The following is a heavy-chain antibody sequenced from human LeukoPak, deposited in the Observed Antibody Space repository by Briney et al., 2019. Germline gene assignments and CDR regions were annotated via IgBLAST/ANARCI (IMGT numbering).Heavy chain of an antibody. Sequence: SETLSLTCTVSGGSISSYYWSWIRQPPGKGLEWIGYIYYSGSTNYNPSLKSRVTISVDTSKNQFSLKLSSVTAADTAVYYCARSGQWLLLYYFDYWGQGTLVTVSS. CDR3: ARSGQWLLLYYFDY. CDR2: IYYSGST. CDR1: GGSISSYY. J-gene: IGHJ4*02. D-gene: IGHD3-22*01. V-gene: IGHV4-59*08.